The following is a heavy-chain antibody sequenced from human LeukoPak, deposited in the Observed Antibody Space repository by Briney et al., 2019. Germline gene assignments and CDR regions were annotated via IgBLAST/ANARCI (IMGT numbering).Heavy chain of an antibody. CDR3: ARTSGSYFSYRAKYNWFDP. J-gene: IGHJ5*02. CDR2: INTNTGNP. Sequence: ASVKVSCKASGYTFTSSAMNWVRQAPGQGLEWMGWINTNTGNPTYAQGFTGRFVFSLDTSVSTAYLQISSLKAEDTAVYYCARTSGSYFSYRAKYNWFDPWGQGTLVTVSS. CDR1: GYTFTSSA. V-gene: IGHV7-4-1*02. D-gene: IGHD1-26*01.